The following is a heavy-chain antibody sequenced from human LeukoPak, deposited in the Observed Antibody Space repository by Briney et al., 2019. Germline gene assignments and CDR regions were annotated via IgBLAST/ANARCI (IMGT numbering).Heavy chain of an antibody. Sequence: ASVKVSCKASGGTFSSYAISWVRQAPGQGLEWMGRIIPILGIANYAQKFQGRVTITADKSTSTAYMELSSLRSEDTAVYYCARGRTVTTSGAWFDPWGQGTLVTVSS. CDR2: IIPILGIA. CDR3: ARGRTVTTSGAWFDP. CDR1: GGTFSSYA. V-gene: IGHV1-69*04. J-gene: IGHJ5*02. D-gene: IGHD4-17*01.